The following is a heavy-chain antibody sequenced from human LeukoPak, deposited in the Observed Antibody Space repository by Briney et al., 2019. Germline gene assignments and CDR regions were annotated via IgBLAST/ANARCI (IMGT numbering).Heavy chain of an antibody. CDR3: AKDPSYGDYVGYFDY. Sequence: PGGSLRLSCAASGFTFSSYGMHWVRQAPGKGLEWVAVISYDGSNKYYADSVKGRFTISRDNSKNTPYLQMNSLRAEDTAVYYCAKDPSYGDYVGYFDYWGQGTLVTVSS. J-gene: IGHJ4*02. CDR1: GFTFSSYG. V-gene: IGHV3-30*18. D-gene: IGHD4-17*01. CDR2: ISYDGSNK.